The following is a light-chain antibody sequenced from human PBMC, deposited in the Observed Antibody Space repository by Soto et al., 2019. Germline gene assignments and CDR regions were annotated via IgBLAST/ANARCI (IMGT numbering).Light chain of an antibody. CDR2: HAS. CDR1: QGISNR. J-gene: IGKJ4*01. Sequence: DIQVAQSPTSLSASVGDRVTITCRARQGISNRLAWYRQKPGKVPELLIYHASTLQSGVPSRFSGTMSGTNFTLTISSLQAEDATTYHCRQYNTPPVTFGGGTKVE. V-gene: IGKV1-27*01. CDR3: RQYNTPPVT.